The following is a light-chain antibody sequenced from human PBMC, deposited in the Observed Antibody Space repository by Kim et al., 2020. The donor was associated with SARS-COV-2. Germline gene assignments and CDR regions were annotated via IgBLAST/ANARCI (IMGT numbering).Light chain of an antibody. V-gene: IGLV6-57*01. Sequence: KPATLPCTRRCASMASNYVQWYQQRPGSSPTTVIYEDNQGPSGVPDRFSGSIDSSSNSAFLTISGLKTEDEADYYCQSFDRSNPVVFGGGTQLTVL. J-gene: IGLJ2*01. CDR2: EDN. CDR3: QSFDRSNPVV. CDR1: CASMASNY.